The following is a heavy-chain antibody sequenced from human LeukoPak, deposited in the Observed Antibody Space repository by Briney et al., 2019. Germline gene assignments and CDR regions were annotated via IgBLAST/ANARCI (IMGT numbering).Heavy chain of an antibody. CDR2: ISNSGST. CDR1: GGSISSYS. CDR3: ARSSGYYDSSGSYYNFFDY. Sequence: PLETLSLTCTVSGGSISSYSWSWIRQPPARRQESVVYISNSGSTNYNPSLKSRVTISVDTSKNQVSLKLSSVTAADTAVFYCARSSGYYDSSGSYYNFFDYWGQGTLVTVSS. V-gene: IGHV4-59*01. D-gene: IGHD3-22*01. J-gene: IGHJ4*02.